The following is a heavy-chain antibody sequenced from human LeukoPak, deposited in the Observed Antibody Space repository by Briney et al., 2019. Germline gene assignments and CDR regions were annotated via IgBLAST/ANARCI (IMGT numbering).Heavy chain of an antibody. CDR3: ARGLGSGSTK. J-gene: IGHJ4*02. D-gene: IGHD2-2*01. CDR1: GFTFSSYS. V-gene: IGHV3-21*01. Sequence: GESLKISCAASGFTFSSYSMNWVRQAPGKGLEWVSSISSSSSYIYYADSVKGRFTISRDNAKNSLYLQMNSLRAEDTAVYYCARGLGSGSTKWGQGTLVTVSS. CDR2: ISSSSSYI.